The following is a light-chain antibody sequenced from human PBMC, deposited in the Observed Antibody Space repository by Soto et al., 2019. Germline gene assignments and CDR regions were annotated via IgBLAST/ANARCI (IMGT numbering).Light chain of an antibody. CDR2: AAS. CDR1: QDIRDY. V-gene: IGKV1-27*01. CDR3: QKYGYAPYT. J-gene: IGKJ3*01. Sequence: DIQMTQSPSSLSASVGDRVTITCRASQDIRDYLVWYQQRPGKVPSLLIYAASTLQSGVPSRFSGSGFGTDFTLTISSLQSEDLATYYCQKYGYAPYTFGPATKVDLK.